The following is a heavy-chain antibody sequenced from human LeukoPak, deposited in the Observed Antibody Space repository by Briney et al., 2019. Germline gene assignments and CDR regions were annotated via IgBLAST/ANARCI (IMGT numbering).Heavy chain of an antibody. D-gene: IGHD5-24*01. J-gene: IGHJ4*02. CDR1: GFTFSSYW. V-gene: IGHV3-74*01. Sequence: GGSLRLSCAASGFTFSSYWMHWVRQAPGKGLVWVSRITTDGSSTNYADSVKGRFTISRDNAKNTLYLQMNSLRAEDTAVYYCASTRRDGYNYWAYWGQGTLVTVSS. CDR3: ASTRRDGYNYWAY. CDR2: ITTDGSST.